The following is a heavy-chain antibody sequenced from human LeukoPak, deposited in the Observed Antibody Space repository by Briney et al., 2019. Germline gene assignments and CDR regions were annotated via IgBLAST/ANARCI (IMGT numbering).Heavy chain of an antibody. D-gene: IGHD3-22*01. CDR3: WSSGYYSGDYYYGMDV. V-gene: IGHV1-46*01. Sequence: ASVKVSCKASGYTFTSYYMHWVRQAPGQGLEWMGIINPSGGSTSYAQKFQGRVTMTRDTSTSTVHMELSSLRSEDTAVYYCWSSGYYSGDYYYGMDVWGQGTTVTVSS. CDR2: INPSGGST. J-gene: IGHJ6*02. CDR1: GYTFTSYY.